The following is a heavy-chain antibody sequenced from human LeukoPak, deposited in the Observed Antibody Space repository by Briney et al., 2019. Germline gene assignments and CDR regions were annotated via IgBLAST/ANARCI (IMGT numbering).Heavy chain of an antibody. CDR2: INPNSGGT. V-gene: IGHV1-2*02. D-gene: IGHD2-21*02. Sequence: ASVKVSCKASGYTFTGYYMHWVRQAPGQGLEWMGWINPNSGGTNYAQKFQGRVTMTRDTSISTAYMELSMLRSDDTAVYYCAREIEPATAEDYWGQGTLVTVSS. J-gene: IGHJ4*02. CDR1: GYTFTGYY. CDR3: AREIEPATAEDY.